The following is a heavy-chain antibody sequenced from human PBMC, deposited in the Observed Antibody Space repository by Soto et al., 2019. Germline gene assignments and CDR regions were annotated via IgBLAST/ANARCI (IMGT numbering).Heavy chain of an antibody. CDR3: ARVVGIAGDDY. V-gene: IGHV1-3*01. Sequence: QVQLVQSGAEVKKPGASVKVSCKASGYTFTSYAMHWVRQAPGQRLEWMGWINAGNGNTKYSQKFQGRVTITRDTSASTAYMEPSSLRSEDTAVYYCARVVGIAGDDYWGQGTLVTVSS. CDR2: INAGNGNT. D-gene: IGHD6-13*01. J-gene: IGHJ4*02. CDR1: GYTFTSYA.